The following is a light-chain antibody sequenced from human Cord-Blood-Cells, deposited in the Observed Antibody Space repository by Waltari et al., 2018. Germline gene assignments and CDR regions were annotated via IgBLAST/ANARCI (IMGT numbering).Light chain of an antibody. J-gene: IGLJ3*02. CDR2: DVS. CDR3: SSYTSSSTWV. V-gene: IGLV2-14*01. Sequence: QSALTQPASVSGSPGQSITISCTSTSSDVGGYNYVSCDQQHPGKPPKLMIYDVSKRPSGVSNRFSGSKSGNTASLTISGLQAEDEADYYCSSYTSSSTWVFGGGTKLTVL. CDR1: SSDVGGYNY.